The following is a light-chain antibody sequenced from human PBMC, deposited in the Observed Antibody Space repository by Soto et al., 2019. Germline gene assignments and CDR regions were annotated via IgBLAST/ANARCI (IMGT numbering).Light chain of an antibody. CDR2: AAS. Sequence: IQLTQSPSSLSASVVDRVTITGRASQDIAIYLAWYQQKPGEAPKLLIYAASTLYGGVPSRFSGSGSGTDFALTITSLQAEDFATYYCQQLRMYPSTFGGGTKVDI. J-gene: IGKJ4*01. CDR3: QQLRMYPST. V-gene: IGKV1-9*01. CDR1: QDIAIY.